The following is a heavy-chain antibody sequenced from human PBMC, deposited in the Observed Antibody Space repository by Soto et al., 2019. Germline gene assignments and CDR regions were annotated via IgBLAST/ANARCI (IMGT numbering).Heavy chain of an antibody. D-gene: IGHD3-16*01. CDR3: ARVKGNHRLGGSDP. CDR2: IYHSGTT. Sequence: QVQLQESGPGLVKPSQTLSLTCTVSGGSISSGGYYWSWIRQHPGKGLEWIGYIYHSGTTYYNPSPKGQLTIPENTPKNQFPWNRPSVPAAATAVYSGARVKGNHRLGGSDPGGKGPLVTVPS. CDR1: GGSISSGGYY. J-gene: IGHJ5*02. V-gene: IGHV4-31*01.